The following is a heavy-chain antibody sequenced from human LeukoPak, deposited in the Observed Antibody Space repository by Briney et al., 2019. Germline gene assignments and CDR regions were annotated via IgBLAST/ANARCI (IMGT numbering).Heavy chain of an antibody. Sequence: GGSLRLSCTASGFTFSSYWMHWVRQAPGKGLVWVSRINSDGGITSYADSVKGRFTISRDNAKNTLYLQMNSLRAEDTAVYYCARRIQGMAPYYFDYWGQGTLVTVSS. J-gene: IGHJ4*02. CDR2: INSDGGIT. CDR3: ARRIQGMAPYYFDY. V-gene: IGHV3-74*01. CDR1: GFTFSSYW. D-gene: IGHD5-24*01.